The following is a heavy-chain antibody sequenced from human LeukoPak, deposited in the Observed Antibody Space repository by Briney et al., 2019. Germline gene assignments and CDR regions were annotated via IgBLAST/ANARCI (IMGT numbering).Heavy chain of an antibody. CDR3: AREDSSSFDY. CDR1: GFTFSNYA. Sequence: RSGRSLRLSCAASGFTFSNYAMHWVRQAPGKGLEWVAVISYDGSNKYYADSVKGRFTISRDNSKNTLYLQMNSLRAEDTAVYYCAREDSSSFDYWGQGTLVTVSS. J-gene: IGHJ4*02. CDR2: ISYDGSNK. D-gene: IGHD6-6*01. V-gene: IGHV3-30-3*01.